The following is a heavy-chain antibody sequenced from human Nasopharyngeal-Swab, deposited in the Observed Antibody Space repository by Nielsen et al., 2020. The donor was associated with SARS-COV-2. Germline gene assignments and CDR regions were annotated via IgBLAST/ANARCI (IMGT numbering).Heavy chain of an antibody. CDR2: SIDKAHSYTT. Sequence: GGSLRLSCVASGFTFSDHYLDWVRQAPGKVLEWVGRSIDKAHSYTTEYAASVKGRFTISRGDSENSLYLQMNSLRTEDTAVYYCSRGGMGTGLDYWGQGILVTVSS. V-gene: IGHV3-72*01. CDR1: GFTFSDHY. D-gene: IGHD1-14*01. J-gene: IGHJ4*02. CDR3: SRGGMGTGLDY.